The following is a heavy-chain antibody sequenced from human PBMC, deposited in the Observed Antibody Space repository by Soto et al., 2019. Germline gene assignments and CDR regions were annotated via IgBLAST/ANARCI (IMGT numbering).Heavy chain of an antibody. J-gene: IGHJ5*02. D-gene: IGHD2-15*01. CDR3: ARRFCSAHRCPNWFDP. Sequence: SETLSLTCTVSGSSINSDESYWSWIRQTPGGGREWIGYGWHSGSAYYNPSLAGRVSLSVDASKKQFSLRLRSVTAADTAVYFCARRFCSAHRCPNWFDPWGQGTLVTVSS. CDR1: GSSINSDESY. CDR2: GWHSGSA. V-gene: IGHV4-30-4*01.